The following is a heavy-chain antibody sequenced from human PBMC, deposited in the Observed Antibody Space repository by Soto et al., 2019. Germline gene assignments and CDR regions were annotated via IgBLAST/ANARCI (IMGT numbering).Heavy chain of an antibody. Sequence: PWGSLRLSCAASGFNFNTYSISCVRHTPLKWLEWVSSINTISTYIYYADSVKGRFTISRDNAKNSLYLQMDSLRAEDTAVYYCAGGVADYYDSSGYFAYWGQGALVTVSS. D-gene: IGHD3-22*01. J-gene: IGHJ4*02. CDR3: AGGVADYYDSSGYFAY. V-gene: IGHV3-21*01. CDR1: GFNFNTYS. CDR2: INTISTYI.